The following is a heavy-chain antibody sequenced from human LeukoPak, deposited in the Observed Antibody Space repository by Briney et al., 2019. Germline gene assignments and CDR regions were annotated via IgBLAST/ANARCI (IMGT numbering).Heavy chain of an antibody. CDR2: ISYDGSNK. Sequence: GGSLRLSCAASGFTFSSYGMHWVRQAPGKGLEWVAVISYDGSNKYYADSVKGRFTISRDNSKNTLYLQMNSLRAEDTAVYYCAKDFSDIVATIGGCADYRGQGTLVTVSS. CDR1: GFTFSSYG. CDR3: AKDFSDIVATIGGCADY. J-gene: IGHJ4*02. V-gene: IGHV3-30*18. D-gene: IGHD5-12*01.